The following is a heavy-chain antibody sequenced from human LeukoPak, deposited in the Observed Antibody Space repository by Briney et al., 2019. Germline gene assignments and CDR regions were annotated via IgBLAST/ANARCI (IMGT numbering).Heavy chain of an antibody. CDR3: ARGATIFGYMDV. CDR2: IYYSGST. D-gene: IGHD3-3*01. CDR1: GGSISSYY. Sequence: SETLSLTCTVSGGSISSYYWSWIRQPPGKGLEWIGYIYYSGSTNYNPSLKSRVTISVDTSKYQFSLKLSSVTAADTAVYYCARGATIFGYMDVWGKGTTVTVSS. V-gene: IGHV4-59*01. J-gene: IGHJ6*03.